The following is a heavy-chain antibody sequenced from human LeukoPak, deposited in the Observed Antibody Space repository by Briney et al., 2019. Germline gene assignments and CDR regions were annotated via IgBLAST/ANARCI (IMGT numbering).Heavy chain of an antibody. J-gene: IGHJ3*02. CDR2: ISGDGGST. CDR1: GFTFSSYA. CDR3: AKDYSSSWYYAFDI. D-gene: IGHD6-13*01. V-gene: IGHV3-43*02. Sequence: GGSLRLSCAASGFTFSSYAMSWVRQAPGKGLEWVSLISGDGGSTYYADSVKGRFTISRDNSKNSLYLQMNSLRTEDTALYYCAKDYSSSWYYAFDIWGQGTMVTVSS.